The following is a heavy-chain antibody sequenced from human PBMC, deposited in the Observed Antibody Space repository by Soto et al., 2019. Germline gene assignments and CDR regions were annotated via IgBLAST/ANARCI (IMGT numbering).Heavy chain of an antibody. V-gene: IGHV3-30*18. D-gene: IGHD1-26*01. J-gene: IGHJ4*02. CDR3: AKDGGSSIPDY. CDR2: ISYDGSNK. Sequence: GGSLGLSCAASGFTFISYGMHWVRQAPGKGLEWVAVISYDGSNKYYADSVKGRFTISRDNSKNTLYLQMNSLRAEDTAVYYCAKDGGSSIPDYWGQGTLVTVSS. CDR1: GFTFISYG.